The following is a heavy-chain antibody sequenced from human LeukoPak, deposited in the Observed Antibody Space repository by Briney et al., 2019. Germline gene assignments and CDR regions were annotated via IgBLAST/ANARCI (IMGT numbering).Heavy chain of an antibody. CDR3: ARGYYGSGSYENYYYYYMDV. CDR2: IIPIFGTA. V-gene: IGHV1-69*13. CDR1: GGTFSSYA. Sequence: ASVKVSCKASGGTFSSYAISWVRQAPGQGLEWMGGIIPIFGTANYAQKFQGRVTITADESTSTAYMELSSLRSEDTAVYYCARGYYGSGSYENYYYYYMDVWGKGTTVIVSS. J-gene: IGHJ6*03. D-gene: IGHD3-10*01.